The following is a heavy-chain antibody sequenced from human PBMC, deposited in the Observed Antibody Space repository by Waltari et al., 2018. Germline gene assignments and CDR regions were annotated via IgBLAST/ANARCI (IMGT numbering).Heavy chain of an antibody. Sequence: QVQLQESGPGLVKPSQTLSLTCTVSGGSISSGSYYWSWIRQPAGKGLEWIGYIYTSGSTNYNPSLKSRVTITADTSTDTAYMELSSLRSEDTAVYYCATEVYSNYERGFDPWGQGTLVTVSS. CDR2: IYTSGST. J-gene: IGHJ5*02. CDR1: GGSISSGSYY. CDR3: ATEVYSNYERGFDP. V-gene: IGHV4-61*09. D-gene: IGHD4-4*01.